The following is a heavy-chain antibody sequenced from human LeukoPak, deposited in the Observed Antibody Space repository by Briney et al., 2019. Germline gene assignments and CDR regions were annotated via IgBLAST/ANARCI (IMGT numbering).Heavy chain of an antibody. Sequence: ASVKVSCKASGGTFSSYAISWVRQAPGRGLEWMGGIIPIFGTANYAQKFQGRVTITADESTSTAYMELSSLRSEDTAVYYCARNVVVPAAREVPYYYYYGMDVWGQGTTVTVSS. D-gene: IGHD2-2*01. CDR1: GGTFSSYA. J-gene: IGHJ6*02. CDR2: IIPIFGTA. V-gene: IGHV1-69*01. CDR3: ARNVVVPAAREVPYYYYYGMDV.